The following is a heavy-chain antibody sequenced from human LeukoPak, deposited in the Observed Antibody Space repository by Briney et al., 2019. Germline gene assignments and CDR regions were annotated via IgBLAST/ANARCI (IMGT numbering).Heavy chain of an antibody. CDR3: AKGGTYGDSPLYFDY. Sequence: PGGSLRLSCAASGFTFSSYSMNWVRQAPGKGLGWVSYISSSSSTTYYADSVKGRFTISRDNSKNTLYLQMNSLRAEDTAVYYCAKGGTYGDSPLYFDYWGQGTLVTVSS. V-gene: IGHV3-48*01. J-gene: IGHJ4*02. CDR2: ISSSSSTT. CDR1: GFTFSSYS. D-gene: IGHD4-17*01.